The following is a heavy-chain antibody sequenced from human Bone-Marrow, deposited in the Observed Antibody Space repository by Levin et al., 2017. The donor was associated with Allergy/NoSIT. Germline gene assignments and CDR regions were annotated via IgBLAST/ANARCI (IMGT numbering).Heavy chain of an antibody. V-gene: IGHV4-31*03. CDR3: ARFNCYDFDY. J-gene: IGHJ4*02. D-gene: IGHD5-12*01. CDR2: IYYSGNT. Sequence: SETLSLTCTVSGGSISGGGYYWSWIRQHPGKGLEWIGYIYYSGNTYYNPSLKSRVIISVVTSKNQLSLKLTSVTVSDTAVYYCARFNCYDFDYWGQGPLVTVSS. CDR1: GGSISGGGYY.